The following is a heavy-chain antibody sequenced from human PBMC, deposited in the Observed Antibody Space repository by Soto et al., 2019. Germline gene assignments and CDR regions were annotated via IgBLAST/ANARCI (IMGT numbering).Heavy chain of an antibody. CDR3: AKKGYYPSGKINLFDS. CDR2: VDHSGRT. Sequence: PSETLSLTCAVSGYSINSDYYWGWIRQPPGKGLEWIGSVDHSGRTYYSPSLRSRLTIFIDTSKNQFSLRLTSVTAADTAMYFCAKKGYYPSGKINLFDSWGPGILVTVSS. D-gene: IGHD3-10*01. J-gene: IGHJ4*02. V-gene: IGHV4-38-2*01. CDR1: GYSINSDYY.